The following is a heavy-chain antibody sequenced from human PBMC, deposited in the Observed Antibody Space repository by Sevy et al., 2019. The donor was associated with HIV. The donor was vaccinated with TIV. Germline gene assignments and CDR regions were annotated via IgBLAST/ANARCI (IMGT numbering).Heavy chain of an antibody. Sequence: GGSLRLSCAASGFTFSSYGMHWVRQAPGKGLEWVALIWYDGSSKYYADSMKGRFTLSRDNSKNTLYLQMNSLRADDTAVYYCARGANYYDSSGSQPNFDYWGQGTLVTVSS. J-gene: IGHJ4*02. CDR2: IWYDGSSK. D-gene: IGHD3-22*01. CDR1: GFTFSSYG. V-gene: IGHV3-33*01. CDR3: ARGANYYDSSGSQPNFDY.